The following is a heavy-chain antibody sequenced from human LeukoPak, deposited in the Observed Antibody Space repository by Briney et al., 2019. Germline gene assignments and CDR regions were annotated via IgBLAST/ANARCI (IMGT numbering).Heavy chain of an antibody. CDR1: GFNLVDFA. V-gene: IGHV3-9*01. CDR3: ARDDHNVLTDNFDY. J-gene: IGHJ4*02. Sequence: PGGSLRLSCEVSGFNLVDFAMHWVRQVPGRGLEWVTCINWDNRGIVYAESVRGRFTVSRDNAKNTLYLQMDSLRPEDTALYYCARDDHNVLTDNFDYWGQGTLVTVSS. D-gene: IGHD3-9*01. CDR2: INWDNRGI.